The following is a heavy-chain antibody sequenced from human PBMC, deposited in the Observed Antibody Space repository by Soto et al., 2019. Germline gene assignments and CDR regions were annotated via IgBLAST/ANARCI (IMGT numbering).Heavy chain of an antibody. D-gene: IGHD4-4*01. CDR3: ARVKNDYSNYPYYYYYYGMDV. CDR2: IIPIFGTA. J-gene: IGHJ6*02. Sequence: QVQLVQSGAEVKKPGSSVKVSCKASGGTFSSYAISWVRQAPGQGLEWMGGIIPIFGTANHAQKFQGRVTIAADESTSTASRELSSLGSEDTAVYYCARVKNDYSNYPYYYYYYGMDVWGQGPTVTVSS. CDR1: GGTFSSYA. V-gene: IGHV1-69*12.